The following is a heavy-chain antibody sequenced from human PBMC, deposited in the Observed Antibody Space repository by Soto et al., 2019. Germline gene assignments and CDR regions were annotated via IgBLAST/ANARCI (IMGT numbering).Heavy chain of an antibody. CDR1: GFTFSSYG. V-gene: IGHV3-30*18. Sequence: QVQLVESGGGVVQPGRSLRLSCAASGFTFSSYGMHWVRQAPGKGLEWVAVISYDGSNKYYADSVKGRFTISRDNSKNTLYLLMNSLRAEDTAVYYCAKLGGPFDYWGQGTLVTVSS. CDR2: ISYDGSNK. J-gene: IGHJ4*02. CDR3: AKLGGPFDY. D-gene: IGHD2-15*01.